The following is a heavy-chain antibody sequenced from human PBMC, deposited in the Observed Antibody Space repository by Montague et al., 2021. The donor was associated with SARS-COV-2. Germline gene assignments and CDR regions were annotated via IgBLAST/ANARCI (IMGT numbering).Heavy chain of an antibody. CDR1: GFTFSSYE. D-gene: IGHD3-10*01. CDR2: ISSSGSTI. CDR3: ASDPGGLPGGYYYGMDV. V-gene: IGHV3-48*03. Sequence: SLRLSCAASGFTFSSYEMNWVRQAPGKGLEWVSYISSSGSTIYYADSVKVRFTISRDNAKNSLYLQMNSLRAEDTAVYYCASDPGGLPGGYYYGMDVWGQGTTVTVSS. J-gene: IGHJ6*02.